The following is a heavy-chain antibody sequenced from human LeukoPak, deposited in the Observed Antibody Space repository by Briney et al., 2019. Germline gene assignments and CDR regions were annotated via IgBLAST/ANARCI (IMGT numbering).Heavy chain of an antibody. Sequence: AGGSLRLSCAASGFTFSSYAMSWVRQAPGKGLEWVSAISGSGGSTYYADSVKGRFTISRDNSKNTLYLQMNSLRAEDTAVYYCAKDPYYDSSGYYNGGIGYFDYWGQGTLVTVSS. V-gene: IGHV3-23*01. CDR3: AKDPYYDSSGYYNGGIGYFDY. D-gene: IGHD3-22*01. CDR1: GFTFSSYA. J-gene: IGHJ4*02. CDR2: ISGSGGST.